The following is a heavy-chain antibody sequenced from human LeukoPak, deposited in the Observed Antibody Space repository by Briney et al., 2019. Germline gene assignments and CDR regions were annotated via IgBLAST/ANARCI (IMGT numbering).Heavy chain of an antibody. V-gene: IGHV3-30*01. CDR3: ARVTGHSGYDLKY. CDR1: GFLFSACD. Sequence: PGRSLRLSCAASGFLFSACDFHWVRQAPGKGLEWVAFISYDGSSKNYAQSVKGRFTISRDNSKNTLYVRMNSLRHEDTAVYYCARVTGHSGYDLKYWGQGALVTVSS. J-gene: IGHJ4*02. CDR2: ISYDGSSK. D-gene: IGHD5-12*01.